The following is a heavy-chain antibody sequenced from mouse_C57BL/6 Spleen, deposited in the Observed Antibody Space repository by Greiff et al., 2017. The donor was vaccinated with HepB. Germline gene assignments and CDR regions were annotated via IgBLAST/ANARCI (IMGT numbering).Heavy chain of an antibody. CDR1: GFNIKDDY. Sequence: VQLQQSGAELVRPGASVKLSCTASGFNIKDDYMHWVKQRPEQGLEWIGWIDPENGDTEYASKFQGKATITADTSSNTAYLQLSSLTSEDTAVYYSTTWGYGSRKGYFDVWGTGTTVTVSS. CDR2: IDPENGDT. CDR3: TTWGYGSRKGYFDV. V-gene: IGHV14-4*01. D-gene: IGHD1-1*01. J-gene: IGHJ1*03.